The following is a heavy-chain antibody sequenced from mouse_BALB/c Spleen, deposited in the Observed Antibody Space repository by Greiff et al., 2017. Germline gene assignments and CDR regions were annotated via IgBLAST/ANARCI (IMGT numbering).Heavy chain of an antibody. CDR2: ISSGSSTI. V-gene: IGHV5-17*02. J-gene: IGHJ3*01. Sequence: EVQLVESGGGLVQPGGSRKLSCAASGFTFSSFGMHWVRQAPEKGLEWVAYISSGSSTIYYADTVKGRFTISRDNPKNTLFLQMTSLRSEDTAMYYCARAGGTVVATRWGQGTLVTVSA. D-gene: IGHD1-1*01. CDR1: GFTFSSFG. CDR3: ARAGGTVVATR.